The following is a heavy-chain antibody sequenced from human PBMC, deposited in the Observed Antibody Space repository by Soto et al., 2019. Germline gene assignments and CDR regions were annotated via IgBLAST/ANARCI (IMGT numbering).Heavy chain of an antibody. CDR3: ARFRADSYYHYGMDF. V-gene: IGHV1-18*01. CDR1: GYTFTSYG. D-gene: IGHD1-26*01. J-gene: IGHJ6*02. CDR2: ISAYNGNT. Sequence: GASVKVSCKASGYTFTSYGISWVRQAPGQGLEWMGWISAYNGNTNYAQKLQGRVTMTTDTSTSTAYMELRSLRSDDTAVYYCARFRADSYYHYGMDFWGPGTTVTVSS.